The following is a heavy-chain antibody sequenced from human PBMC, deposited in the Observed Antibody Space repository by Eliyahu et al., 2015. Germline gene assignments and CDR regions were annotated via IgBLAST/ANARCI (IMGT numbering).Heavy chain of an antibody. D-gene: IGHD3-16*02. V-gene: IGHV4-39*01. CDR2: ISSSGTT. Sequence: QLHLQESGPGLVKPSETLSLTCTVSGGSISTSGYFWGWIRQPPGKGLEWIATISSSGTTYYNPSLKSRVTISVDTSQNQFSLNLNSVTAADTAVYYCARTPMSGSHRQFFDYWGQGTLVTVSS. CDR1: GGSISTSGYF. CDR3: ARTPMSGSHRQFFDY. J-gene: IGHJ4*02.